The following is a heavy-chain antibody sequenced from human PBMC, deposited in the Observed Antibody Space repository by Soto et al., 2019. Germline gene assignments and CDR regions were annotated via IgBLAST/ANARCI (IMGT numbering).Heavy chain of an antibody. J-gene: IGHJ4*02. CDR2: IYYSGST. Sequence: PSETLSITCTVSGGSISSYYWSWIRQPPGKGLEWIGYIYYSGSTNYNPSLKSRVTISVDTSKNQFSLKLSSVTAADTAVYYCARNGGYGYSIAAAPFDYWGQGTLVTVSS. CDR1: GGSISSYY. V-gene: IGHV4-59*01. D-gene: IGHD5-18*01. CDR3: ARNGGYGYSIAAAPFDY.